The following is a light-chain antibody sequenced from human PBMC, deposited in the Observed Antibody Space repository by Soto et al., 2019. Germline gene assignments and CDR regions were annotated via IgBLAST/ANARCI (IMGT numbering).Light chain of an antibody. J-gene: IGKJ1*01. CDR3: QQYSSSSEWT. Sequence: DIQMTQSPSSLSASVGDRVTITCRASQDIGNYVNWYQQKPGKAPKLLIYDASSLESGVPSRFSGSGSGTEFTLTISSLQPDDFATYYCQQYSSSSEWTFGQGTKVDIK. CDR1: QDIGNY. CDR2: DAS. V-gene: IGKV1-5*01.